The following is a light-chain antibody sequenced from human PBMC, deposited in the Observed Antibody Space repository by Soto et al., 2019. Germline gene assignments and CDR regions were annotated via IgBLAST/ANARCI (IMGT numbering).Light chain of an antibody. CDR3: AAWDDSLSGPV. CDR1: SSNIGSNY. J-gene: IGLJ2*01. CDR2: RNN. Sequence: QSVLTQPPSASGTPGQRVTISCSGSSSNIGSNYVYWYQQLPGTAPKLLIYRNNQRPSGVPDRFSVPKSGTSASLAISGLRSEDEADYYCAAWDDSLSGPVFGGGTKVTVL. V-gene: IGLV1-47*01.